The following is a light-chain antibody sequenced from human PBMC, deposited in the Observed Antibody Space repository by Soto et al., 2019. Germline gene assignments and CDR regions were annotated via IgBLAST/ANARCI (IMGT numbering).Light chain of an antibody. CDR2: DAS. Sequence: DIKMTQSPSSLSASVGDRVTITCQASQGVKKYVNWYQQKPGKAPKLLVYDASTLEVGVPARFSGSGAATDFTLTISSLQPDDFATYYCQHYNSYSEAFGQGTKVDIK. CDR1: QGVKKY. CDR3: QHYNSYSEA. V-gene: IGKV1-16*01. J-gene: IGKJ1*01.